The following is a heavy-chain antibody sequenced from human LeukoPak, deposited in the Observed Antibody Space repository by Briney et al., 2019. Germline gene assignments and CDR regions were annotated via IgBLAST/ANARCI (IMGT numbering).Heavy chain of an antibody. D-gene: IGHD4/OR15-4a*01. Sequence: SQTLSLTCTVSGGSISSGSYYWTWIRQSAGKGLEWIGRIYTSGSNNHNPSLKSRVTMSVDTSKNQFSLKLSSVTAADTAVYYCAGGMVVTSYDAFDIWGQGTMVTVSS. CDR2: IYTSGSN. J-gene: IGHJ3*02. CDR3: AGGMVVTSYDAFDI. V-gene: IGHV4-61*02. CDR1: GGSISSGSYY.